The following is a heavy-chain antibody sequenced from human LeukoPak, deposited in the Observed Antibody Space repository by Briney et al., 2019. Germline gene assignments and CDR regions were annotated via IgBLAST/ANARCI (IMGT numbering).Heavy chain of an antibody. CDR2: IYYSGNT. V-gene: IGHV4-59*01. J-gene: IGHJ3*02. D-gene: IGHD1-7*01. CDR3: ARSSPKTTSGAFDI. CDR1: GGSISSYY. Sequence: NPSETLSLTCTVSGGSISSYYWSWIRQPPGKGLEWIGYIYYSGNTNYNPSLKSRVTISVDTSKNQFSLKLSSVTAADTAVYYCARSSPKTTSGAFDIWGQGTMVTVSS.